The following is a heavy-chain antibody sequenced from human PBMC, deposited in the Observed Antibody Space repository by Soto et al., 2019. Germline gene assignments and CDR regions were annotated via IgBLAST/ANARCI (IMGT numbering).Heavy chain of an antibody. CDR2: IYSSGST. D-gene: IGHD5-18*01. V-gene: IGHV4-59*01. J-gene: IGHJ4*02. CDR3: ARDHPHSYGIYYFDY. Sequence: SETLSLTCTVSGGSITNYYWSWIRQPPGKGLEWIGYIYSSGSTNYNPSLKSRVTISADTSKNQVSLKLTSVTAADTVVYYCARDHPHSYGIYYFDYWGQGTLVTFSS. CDR1: GGSITNYY.